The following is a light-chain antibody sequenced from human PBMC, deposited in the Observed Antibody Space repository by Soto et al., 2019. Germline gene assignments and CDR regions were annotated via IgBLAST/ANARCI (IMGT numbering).Light chain of an antibody. Sequence: DIVLTQSPGTLSLSPGERAILSCRASQTVNNNYLAWYQQKPGQAPRLLIYGASSRATGIPDRFSGSGSGTDFTLTISRLEPEDFAVYYCQQYGSSPITFGQGTRLEIK. CDR2: GAS. J-gene: IGKJ5*01. V-gene: IGKV3-20*01. CDR3: QQYGSSPIT. CDR1: QTVNNNY.